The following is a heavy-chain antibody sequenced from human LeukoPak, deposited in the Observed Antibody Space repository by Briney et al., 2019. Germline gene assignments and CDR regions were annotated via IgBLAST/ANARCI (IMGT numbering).Heavy chain of an antibody. V-gene: IGHV3-48*01. D-gene: IGHD3-10*01. J-gene: IGHJ4*02. Sequence: GGSLRLSCAASGFTFSSYSMNWVRQAPGKGLEWVSYISSSSSTIYYADSVKGRFTISRDNSKNTLYLQMNSLRAEDTAVYYCARVDYGSGSYYNSFPDYWGQGTLVTVSS. CDR1: GFTFSSYS. CDR2: ISSSSSTI. CDR3: ARVDYGSGSYYNSFPDY.